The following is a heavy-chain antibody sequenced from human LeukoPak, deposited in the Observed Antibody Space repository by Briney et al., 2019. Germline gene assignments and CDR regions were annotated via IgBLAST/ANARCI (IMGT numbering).Heavy chain of an antibody. D-gene: IGHD2-2*01. Sequence: ASVTVSCKASGYTLTYYGISWVRQAPGQGLEWMGWINPNSGGTNYAQKFQGRVTMTRDTSISTAYMELSRLRSDDTAVYYCARAPRVGVPAAFSIAFDNWGQGTMVTVSS. V-gene: IGHV1-2*02. J-gene: IGHJ3*02. CDR3: ARAPRVGVPAAFSIAFDN. CDR2: INPNSGGT. CDR1: GYTLTYYG.